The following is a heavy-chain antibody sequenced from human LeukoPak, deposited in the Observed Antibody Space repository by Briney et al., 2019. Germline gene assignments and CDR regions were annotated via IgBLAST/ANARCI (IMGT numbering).Heavy chain of an antibody. D-gene: IGHD6-19*01. CDR3: AARWLKYYFDY. J-gene: IGHJ4*02. CDR2: INHSGST. V-gene: IGHV4-34*01. Sequence: SETLSLTCAVYGGSFSVYYWSWIRQPPGKGLEWIGEINHSGSTNYNPSLKSRVTISVDTSKNQFSLKLSSVTAADTAVYYCAARWLKYYFDYWGQGTLVTVSS. CDR1: GGSFSVYY.